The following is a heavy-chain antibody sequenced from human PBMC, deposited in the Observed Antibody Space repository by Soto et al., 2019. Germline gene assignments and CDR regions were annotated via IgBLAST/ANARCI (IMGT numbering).Heavy chain of an antibody. V-gene: IGHV3-9*01. Sequence: GGSLRLSCAASGFTVDDYAMHWVRQAPGKGLEWVSGISWNSGSIGYADSVKGRFTISRDNAKNSLYLQMNSLRAEDTALYYCAKAGYCSSTSCYALGPYDAFDIWGQGTMVTVSS. J-gene: IGHJ3*02. CDR1: GFTVDDYA. D-gene: IGHD2-2*01. CDR2: ISWNSGSI. CDR3: AKAGYCSSTSCYALGPYDAFDI.